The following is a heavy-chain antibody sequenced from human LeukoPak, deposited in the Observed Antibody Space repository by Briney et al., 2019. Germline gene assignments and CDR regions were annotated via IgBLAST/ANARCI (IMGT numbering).Heavy chain of an antibody. D-gene: IGHD6-13*01. CDR2: ISSSSSYI. CDR1: GFTFSSYS. J-gene: IGHJ6*02. Sequence: GGSLRLSCAASGFTFSSYSMNWVRQAPGKGLEWVSSISSSSSYIYYADSVKGRFTISRDNAKNSLYLQMNSLRAEDTALYYCAKDLAAADYYYYGMDVWGQGTTVTVSS. CDR3: AKDLAAADYYYYGMDV. V-gene: IGHV3-21*04.